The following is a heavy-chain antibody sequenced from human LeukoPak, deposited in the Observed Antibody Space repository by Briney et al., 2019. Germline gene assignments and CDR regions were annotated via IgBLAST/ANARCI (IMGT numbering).Heavy chain of an antibody. V-gene: IGHV1-2*02. J-gene: IGHJ4*02. CDR1: GYSFTAYY. Sequence: ASVKVSCKASGYSFTAYYMHWVRQAPGEGLEWMGWINPQSGGTHYAQKFQGRVTMTRDTSTTTAYMELSRLTSDDTALYYCARNIGVGPNGDSWGQGTLVTVSS. D-gene: IGHD6-19*01. CDR3: ARNIGVGPNGDS. CDR2: INPQSGGT.